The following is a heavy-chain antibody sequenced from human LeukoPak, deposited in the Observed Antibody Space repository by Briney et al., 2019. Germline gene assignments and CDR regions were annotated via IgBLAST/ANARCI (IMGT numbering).Heavy chain of an antibody. CDR3: ATYRQVLLPFES. J-gene: IGHJ4*02. D-gene: IGHD2-8*02. CDR1: GFTFSSYA. Sequence: GGSLRLSCAASGFTFSSYAMHWVRQAPGKGLEWVAVISYDGSNKYYADSVKGRFTISRDNSKNTLYLQMNSLRAEDTAVYYCATYRQVLLPFESWGQGTLVTVSS. CDR2: ISYDGSNK. V-gene: IGHV3-30*04.